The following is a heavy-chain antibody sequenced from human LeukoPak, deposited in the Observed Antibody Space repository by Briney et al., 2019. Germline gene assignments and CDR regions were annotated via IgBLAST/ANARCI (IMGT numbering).Heavy chain of an antibody. CDR2: IWYDGSNK. V-gene: IGHV3-33*01. Sequence: PGGSLRLSCAASGFTFSSYGMHWVRQAPGKGLEWVAVIWYDGSNKYYAGSVKGRFTISRDNSKNTLYLQMNSLRAEDTAVYYCATERDRWYSSGWSGGDYWGQGTLVTVSS. J-gene: IGHJ4*02. D-gene: IGHD6-19*01. CDR1: GFTFSSYG. CDR3: ATERDRWYSSGWSGGDY.